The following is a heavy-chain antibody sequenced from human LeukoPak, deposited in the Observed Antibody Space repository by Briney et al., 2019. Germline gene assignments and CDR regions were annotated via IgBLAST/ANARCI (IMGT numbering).Heavy chain of an antibody. V-gene: IGHV3-13*01. Sequence: GGSLRLSCAASGFTFSSYDMHWVRHATGKGLEWVSAIGTAGDTYYPGSVKGRFTISRENAKNSLYLQMNNLRAGDTAVYYCARGHLRFLEWLSPSYGMDVWGQGTTVTVSS. J-gene: IGHJ6*02. CDR2: IGTAGDT. CDR1: GFTFSSYD. CDR3: ARGHLRFLEWLSPSYGMDV. D-gene: IGHD3-3*01.